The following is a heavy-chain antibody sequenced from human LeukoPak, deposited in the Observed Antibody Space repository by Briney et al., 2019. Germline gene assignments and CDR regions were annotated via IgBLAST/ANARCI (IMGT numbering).Heavy chain of an antibody. CDR1: GYTFTGYY. CDR2: INPNSGGT. CDR3: ARTPPGLQLPYYDFWSGYYDGMDV. Sequence: GASVKVSCKASGYTFTGYYMHWVRQAPGQGLEWMGWINPNSGGTNYAQKFQGRVTMTRDTSISTAYMELSRLRSDDTAVYYCARTPPGLQLPYYDFWSGYYDGMDVWGQGTTVTVSS. V-gene: IGHV1-2*02. J-gene: IGHJ6*02. D-gene: IGHD3-3*01.